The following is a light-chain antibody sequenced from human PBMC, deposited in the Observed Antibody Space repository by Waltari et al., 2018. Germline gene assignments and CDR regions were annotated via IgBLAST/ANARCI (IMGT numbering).Light chain of an antibody. J-gene: IGLJ3*02. V-gene: IGLV8-61*01. CDR2: KGI. Sequence: QTVVTQEPSLSVSPGGTVTLTCALSSGPVSSNSYPNWYQPTPGQPPLTPVYKGISRSSGVPDRFSGSILGNTAALTMTGAQADDESDYYCSMYMGSGVWVFGEGTKLTV. CDR1: SGPVSSNSY. CDR3: SMYMGSGVWV.